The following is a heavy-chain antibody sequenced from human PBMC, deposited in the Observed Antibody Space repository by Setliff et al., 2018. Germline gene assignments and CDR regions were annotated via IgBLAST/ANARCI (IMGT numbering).Heavy chain of an antibody. CDR1: GYTFTNYD. Sequence: ASVTVSCKTSGYTFTNYDINWVRQATGQGLEWMGWMNPNSGNTGYAQNFQGRVSMTRNTSTSTGYMELRSLRYDDTAVYYCARAPRLEWILPTFDYWGQGTPVTVSS. V-gene: IGHV1-8*02. CDR3: ARAPRLEWILPTFDY. CDR2: MNPNSGNT. D-gene: IGHD3-3*01. J-gene: IGHJ4*02.